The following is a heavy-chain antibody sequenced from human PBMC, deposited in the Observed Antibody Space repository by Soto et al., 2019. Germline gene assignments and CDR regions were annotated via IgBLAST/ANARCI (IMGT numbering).Heavy chain of an antibody. Sequence: SETLTLTCTVSGGTISSYYWSWIRPPPGKGLEWIGYIYYSGSTNYNPSLKSRVTISVDTSKNQFSLKLSSVTAADTAVYYCARGGEYYDFWSGRFGMDVWGQGTTVTVSS. V-gene: IGHV4-59*01. J-gene: IGHJ6*02. CDR2: IYYSGST. CDR3: ARGGEYYDFWSGRFGMDV. CDR1: GGTISSYY. D-gene: IGHD3-3*01.